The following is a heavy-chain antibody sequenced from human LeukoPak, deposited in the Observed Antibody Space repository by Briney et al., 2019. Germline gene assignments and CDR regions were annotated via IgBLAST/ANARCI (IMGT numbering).Heavy chain of an antibody. CDR2: ISGSGGST. V-gene: IGHV3-23*01. CDR1: GFTFSSYS. D-gene: IGHD2-2*01. Sequence: GGSLRLSCAASGFTFSSYSMNWVRQAPGKGLEWVSAISGSGGSTYYADSVKGRFTISRDNSKNTLYLQMNSLRAEDTAVYYCAKVGYCSSTSCYGIDYWGQGTLVTVSS. J-gene: IGHJ4*02. CDR3: AKVGYCSSTSCYGIDY.